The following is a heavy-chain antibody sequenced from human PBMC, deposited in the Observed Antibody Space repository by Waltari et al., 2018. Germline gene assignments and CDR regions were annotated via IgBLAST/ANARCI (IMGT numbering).Heavy chain of an antibody. J-gene: IGHJ4*02. CDR3: AKDTSLYDSSGYYWGGFDY. V-gene: IGHV3-9*01. Sequence: VQLVESGGGVVQPGRSLRLSCAASGFTFSSYGMHWVRQAPGKGLEWVSGISWNSGSIGYADSVKGRFTISRDNAKNSLYLQMNSLRAEDTALYYCAKDTSLYDSSGYYWGGFDYWGQGTLVTVSS. D-gene: IGHD3-22*01. CDR2: ISWNSGSI. CDR1: GFTFSSYG.